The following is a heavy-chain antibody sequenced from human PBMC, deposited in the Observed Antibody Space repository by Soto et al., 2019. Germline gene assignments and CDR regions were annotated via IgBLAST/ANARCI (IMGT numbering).Heavy chain of an antibody. V-gene: IGHV4-30-2*01. CDR2: IYHSGIT. CDR1: GGSISSDVYS. Sequence: SETLSLTCAVSGGSISSDVYSWTWIRQPPGKGLEWIGYIYHSGITYYNPSLKSRVTISVDRSKNQFSLKLRSVTAADTAVYYCARKVGATPDNYFDSWGQGTLVTVSS. J-gene: IGHJ4*02. CDR3: ARKVGATPDNYFDS. D-gene: IGHD1-26*01.